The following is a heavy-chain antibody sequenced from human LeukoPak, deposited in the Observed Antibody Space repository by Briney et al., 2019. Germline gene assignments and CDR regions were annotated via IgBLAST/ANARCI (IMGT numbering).Heavy chain of an antibody. J-gene: IGHJ4*02. D-gene: IGHD6-19*01. CDR3: AVAGTNY. Sequence: GGLRLSCAASGFTFSSYAMSWVRQAPGKGLEWVSSISSSSSYIYYADSVKGRFTISRDNAKNSLYLQMNSLRAEDTAVYYCAVAGTNYWGQGTLVTVSS. CDR2: ISSSSSYI. CDR1: GFTFSSYA. V-gene: IGHV3-21*01.